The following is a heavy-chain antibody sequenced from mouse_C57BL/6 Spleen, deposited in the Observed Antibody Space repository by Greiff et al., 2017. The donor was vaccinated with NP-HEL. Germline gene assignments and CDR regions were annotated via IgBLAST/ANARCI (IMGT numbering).Heavy chain of an antibody. Sequence: QVQLQQSDAELVKPGASVKISCKASGYTFTDHTIHWMKQRPEQGLEWIGYIYPRDGSTKYNEKFKGKATLTADKSSSTAYMKLNSLTSEDSAVYFCARSRYEYQGDYEAMDYWGQGTSVTVSS. CDR2: IYPRDGST. J-gene: IGHJ4*01. CDR1: GYTFTDHT. V-gene: IGHV1-78*01. D-gene: IGHD5-1*01. CDR3: ARSRYEYQGDYEAMDY.